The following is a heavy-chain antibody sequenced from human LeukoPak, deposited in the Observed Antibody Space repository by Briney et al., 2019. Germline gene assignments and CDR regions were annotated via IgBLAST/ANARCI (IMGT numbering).Heavy chain of an antibody. CDR2: ISSNGGST. J-gene: IGHJ6*03. D-gene: IGHD4-23*01. V-gene: IGHV3-64*01. CDR1: GFTFSSYA. CDR3: AREEKDYGGTYYYYYMDV. Sequence: PGGSLRLSCAASGFTFSSYAMHWVRQAPGKGLEYVSAISSNGGSTYYANSVKGRYTISRDNSKNTLYLQMGSLRAEDMAVYYCAREEKDYGGTYYYYYMDVWGKGTTATVSS.